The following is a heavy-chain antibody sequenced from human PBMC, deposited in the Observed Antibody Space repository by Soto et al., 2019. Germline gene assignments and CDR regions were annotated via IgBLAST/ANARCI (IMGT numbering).Heavy chain of an antibody. CDR2: INSDGSST. D-gene: IGHD2-2*01. J-gene: IGHJ6*03. Sequence: GGSLRLSCAASGFTFSSYWMHWVRQAPGKGLVWVSRINSDGSSTSYADSVKGRFTISRDNAKNTLYLQMNSLRAEDTAVYYCARSGYCSSTSCFKAYYYYYMDVWGKGTTVTVSS. CDR1: GFTFSSYW. V-gene: IGHV3-74*01. CDR3: ARSGYCSSTSCFKAYYYYYMDV.